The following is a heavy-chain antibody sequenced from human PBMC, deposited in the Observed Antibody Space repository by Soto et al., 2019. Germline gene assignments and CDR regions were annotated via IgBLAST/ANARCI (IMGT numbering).Heavy chain of an antibody. J-gene: IGHJ5*02. V-gene: IGHV1-18*01. Sequence: AAGNVSCEASGYAFTSYCISWVRQAPGQGLEWMGWISAYNGNTNYAQKLQGRVTMTTDTSTGTAYMELRSLRSDDTAVYYCARGGYDFWSGYSFDPWGQGTLVTVSS. CDR1: GYAFTSYC. D-gene: IGHD3-3*01. CDR2: ISAYNGNT. CDR3: ARGGYDFWSGYSFDP.